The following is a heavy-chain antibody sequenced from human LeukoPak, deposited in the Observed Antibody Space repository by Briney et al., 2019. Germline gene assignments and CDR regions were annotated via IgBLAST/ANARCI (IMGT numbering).Heavy chain of an antibody. CDR2: IKQDGSEE. V-gene: IGHV3-7*05. J-gene: IGHJ6*02. CDR3: ARERPVPDFYDGMGV. D-gene: IGHD3-3*01. Sequence: PGGSLRLSCAASGFTFGNYWMSWVRQAPGKGLEWVANIKQDGSEEYYADSVKGQFTISRDNAKNSLYLQMNSLRAEDTAVYYCARERPVPDFYDGMGVWGQATTVTVSS. CDR1: GFTFGNYW.